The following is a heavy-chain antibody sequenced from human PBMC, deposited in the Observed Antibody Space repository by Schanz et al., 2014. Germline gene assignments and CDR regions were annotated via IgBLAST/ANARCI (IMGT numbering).Heavy chain of an antibody. D-gene: IGHD3-10*01. CDR1: GYTFNNHG. CDR3: VRDAGWAFGDYHGMDV. Sequence: QVQLVQSGGEVKKPGASATVSCKASGYTFNNHGISWVRQAPGQGLEWMGWISVYHGHTNYAEKVHGRVTMTTDTSTSTAYMELRSLISDDTAVYYCVRDAGWAFGDYHGMDVWGQGTSVNDSS. V-gene: IGHV1-18*01. CDR2: ISVYHGHT. J-gene: IGHJ6*02.